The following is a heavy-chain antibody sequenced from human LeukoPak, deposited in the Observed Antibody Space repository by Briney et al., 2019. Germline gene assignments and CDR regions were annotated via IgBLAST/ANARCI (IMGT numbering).Heavy chain of an antibody. Sequence: PGGSLRLSCAASGFTFSNAWMSWVRQAPWKGLEWVGRIKSKTDGGTTDYAAPVKGRFTISRDDSKNTLYLQMNSLKTEDTAVYYCTTDGAYYYDSSVDYWGQGTLVTVSS. CDR1: GFTFSNAW. J-gene: IGHJ4*02. CDR2: IKSKTDGGTT. V-gene: IGHV3-15*01. D-gene: IGHD3-22*01. CDR3: TTDGAYYYDSSVDY.